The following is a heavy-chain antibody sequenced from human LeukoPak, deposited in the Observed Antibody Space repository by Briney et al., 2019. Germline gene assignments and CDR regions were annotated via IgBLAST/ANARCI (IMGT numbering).Heavy chain of an antibody. CDR1: GYTLTSHG. CDR3: ASGPGSGSYFDFDY. D-gene: IGHD1-26*01. V-gene: IGHV1-18*01. J-gene: IGHJ4*02. Sequence: ASVKVSCKAPGYTLTSHGISWVRQAPGQGLEWMGWISAHNGNTNYAQNLQGRVTMTIDTSTSTAYMELRSLRSDDTAVYYCASGPGSGSYFDFDYWGQGTLVTVSS. CDR2: ISAHNGNT.